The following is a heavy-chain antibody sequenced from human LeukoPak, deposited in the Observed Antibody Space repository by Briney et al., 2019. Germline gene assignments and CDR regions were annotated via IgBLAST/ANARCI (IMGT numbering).Heavy chain of an antibody. CDR1: GFTFSSYA. V-gene: IGHV3-23*01. D-gene: IGHD2-21*01. CDR3: AKKSGDHFHFDF. CDR2: IGTSGANT. J-gene: IGHJ4*02. Sequence: GSLRLSCAASGFTFSSYAMTWVRQTPGKGLEWVATIGTSGANTYHADSVKGRFTISRDNSKSTLYLQMNSLRAEDTAVYHCAKKSGDHFHFDFWGQGTLVTVSS.